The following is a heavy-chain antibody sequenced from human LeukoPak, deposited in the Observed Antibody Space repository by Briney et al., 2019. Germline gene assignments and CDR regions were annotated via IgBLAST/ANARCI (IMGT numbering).Heavy chain of an antibody. Sequence: SETLSLTCTVSGGSISSSSAYWGLIRQPPGKGLEWIGSIYYSKNTYYNPSLKSRVTISADTSKNQFSLTLGSVSATDTAVYYCVSPRGFSYGYFDYWGQGTLVTVSS. J-gene: IGHJ4*02. CDR1: GGSISSSSAY. CDR2: IYYSKNT. V-gene: IGHV4-39*01. CDR3: VSPRGFSYGYFDY. D-gene: IGHD5-18*01.